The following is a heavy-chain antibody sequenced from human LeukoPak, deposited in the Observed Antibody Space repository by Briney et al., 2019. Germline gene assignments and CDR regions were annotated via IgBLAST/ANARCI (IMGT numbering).Heavy chain of an antibody. D-gene: IGHD2-21*02. CDR1: GYSTNNGYY. CDR2: VYHVGTT. Sequence: SETLSLTCTVSGYSTNNGYYWGWIRQPPGKGLEWIGVYHVGTTDYNPSLKSRVTISVDTSKNQFSLKLSSVTAADTAVYYWARGGYCGGDCYFYYWGQGTLVTVSS. CDR3: ARGGYCGGDCYFYY. J-gene: IGHJ4*02. V-gene: IGHV4-38-2*02.